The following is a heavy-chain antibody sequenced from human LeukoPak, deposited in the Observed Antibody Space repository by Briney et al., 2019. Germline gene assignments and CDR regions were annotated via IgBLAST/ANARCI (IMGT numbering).Heavy chain of an antibody. V-gene: IGHV5-51*01. CDR2: IYPGDSDT. CDR3: ARHSVITSCIAARILDY. Sequence: GESLKISCKGSGYSFTSYWIGWVRQMPGKGLEWMGIIYPGDSDTRYSPSFQGQVTISADKSISTAYLQWSSLKASDTAMYYCARHSVITSCIAARILDYWGQGTLVTVSS. J-gene: IGHJ4*02. D-gene: IGHD6-6*01. CDR1: GYSFTSYW.